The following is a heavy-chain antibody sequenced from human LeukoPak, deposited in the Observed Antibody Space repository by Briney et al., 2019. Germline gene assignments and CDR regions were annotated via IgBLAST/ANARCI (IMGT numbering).Heavy chain of an antibody. CDR1: GYTFTSYY. CDR2: INPSGGST. J-gene: IGHJ4*02. Sequence: ASEKVSCKASGYTFTSYYMHWVRQAPGQGLEWMGIINPSGGSTSYAQKFQGRVTMTRDMSTSTVYMELSSLRSEDTAVYYCARDPHSRYSSGWYYFDYWGQGTLVTVSS. D-gene: IGHD6-19*01. V-gene: IGHV1-46*01. CDR3: ARDPHSRYSSGWYYFDY.